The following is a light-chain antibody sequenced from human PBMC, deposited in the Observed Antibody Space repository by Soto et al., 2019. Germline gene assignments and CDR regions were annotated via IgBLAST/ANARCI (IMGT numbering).Light chain of an antibody. V-gene: IGKV1-39*01. Sequence: LSKSLSSVSASEGDRVTITCRASQSISSYLNWYQQKPGKAPKLLIYAASSLQSGVPSRFSGSGSGTDFTLTISSLQPEDFATYYCQQLNSYPLPFCGVTKVDNK. CDR3: QQLNSYPLP. CDR2: AAS. J-gene: IGKJ4*01. CDR1: QSISSY.